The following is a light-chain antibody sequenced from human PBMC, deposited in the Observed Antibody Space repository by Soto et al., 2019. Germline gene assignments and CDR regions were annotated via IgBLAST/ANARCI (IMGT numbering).Light chain of an antibody. Sequence: EIVLTQSPGTLSLSPGERATLSCRASQSISPTFLAWYQHKPGHAPRVLIYGASRRATGIPETFSGSGSGTDFTLNITRREPEDFAVYYCHRYESSWTFGRGTKVEMK. CDR1: QSISPTF. CDR2: GAS. CDR3: HRYESSWT. J-gene: IGKJ1*01. V-gene: IGKV3-20*01.